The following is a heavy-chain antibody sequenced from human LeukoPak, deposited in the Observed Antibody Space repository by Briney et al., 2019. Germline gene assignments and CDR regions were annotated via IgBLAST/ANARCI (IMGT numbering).Heavy chain of an antibody. CDR2: IYSGGST. D-gene: IGHD3-10*01. Sequence: GGSLRLSCAASGFTFSSYWMHWVRQAPGKGLEWVSVIYSGGSTYYADSVKGRFTISRDNSKNTLYLQMNSLRAEDTAVYYCARQMYYYGENWFDPWGQGTLVTVSS. CDR3: ARQMYYYGENWFDP. J-gene: IGHJ5*02. CDR1: GFTFSSYW. V-gene: IGHV3-66*04.